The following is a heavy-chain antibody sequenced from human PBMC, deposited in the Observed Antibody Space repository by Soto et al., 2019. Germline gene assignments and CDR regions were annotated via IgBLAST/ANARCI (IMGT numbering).Heavy chain of an antibody. D-gene: IGHD4-17*01. CDR2: INPSGGST. CDR1: GYTFTSYY. V-gene: IGHV1-46*03. J-gene: IGHJ4*02. Sequence: ASVEVCCKASGYTFTSYYMHWVRQAPGQGLEWMGIINPSGGSTSYAQKFQGRVTMTRDTSTSTVYMELSSLRSDDTAVYYCARDLYGGNGDDYWGQGTLVTSPQ. CDR3: ARDLYGGNGDDY.